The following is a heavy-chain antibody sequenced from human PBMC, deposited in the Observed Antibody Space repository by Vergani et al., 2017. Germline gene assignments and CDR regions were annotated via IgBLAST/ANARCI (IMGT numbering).Heavy chain of an antibody. CDR2: ISGNGDRT. V-gene: IGHV3-23*04. J-gene: IGHJ4*02. CDR3: AREERSNTSPFVGD. CDR1: GFTFSNSA. D-gene: IGHD2/OR15-2a*01. Sequence: EVQLVESGGGLVQPGGSLRLSCAASGFTFSNSAMSWVRQTSGKGLEWVSAISGNGDRTYYADSVKGRFTISRDNSKNTVYLQMNSLKAEDRATYYCAREERSNTSPFVGDWGQGTLVTV.